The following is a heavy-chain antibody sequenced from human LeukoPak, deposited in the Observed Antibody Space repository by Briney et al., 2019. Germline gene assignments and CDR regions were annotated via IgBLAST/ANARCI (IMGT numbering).Heavy chain of an antibody. Sequence: SETLSLTCTVSGGSISSYYWSWIRQPPGKGMEWIGYIYYSGSPNYNPSLKSRVTISVDTSKNQFSLKLSSVTAADTAVYYCARGVVVAALDYWGQGTLVTVSS. J-gene: IGHJ4*02. V-gene: IGHV4-59*01. D-gene: IGHD2-15*01. CDR1: GGSISSYY. CDR2: IYYSGSP. CDR3: ARGVVVAALDY.